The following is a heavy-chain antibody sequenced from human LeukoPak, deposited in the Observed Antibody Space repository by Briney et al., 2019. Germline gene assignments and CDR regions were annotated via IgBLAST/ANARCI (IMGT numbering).Heavy chain of an antibody. CDR1: GFTFSNNA. CDR3: ARSTGYSSGWYRGGYYFDY. Sequence: TPGGSLRLSCAASGFTFSNNAMSWVRQPPGKGLEWIGEINHSGSTNYNPSLKSRVTISVDTSKNQFSLKLSSVTAADTAVYYCARSTGYSSGWYRGGYYFDYWGQGTLVTVSS. J-gene: IGHJ4*02. V-gene: IGHV4-34*01. CDR2: INHSGST. D-gene: IGHD6-19*01.